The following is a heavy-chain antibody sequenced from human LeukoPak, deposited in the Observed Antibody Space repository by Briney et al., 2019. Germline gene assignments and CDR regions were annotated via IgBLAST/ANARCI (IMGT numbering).Heavy chain of an antibody. Sequence: PSETLSLTCTVSGGSISSYYWSWIRQPAGKGLEWIGRTYTSGSTNYNPSLKSRVTMSVDTSKNQFSLKLSSVTAADTAVYYCARAPHVDTAMVDYYYYYMDVWGKGTTVTVSS. CDR2: TYTSGST. CDR1: GGSISSYY. V-gene: IGHV4-4*07. D-gene: IGHD5-18*01. CDR3: ARAPHVDTAMVDYYYYYMDV. J-gene: IGHJ6*03.